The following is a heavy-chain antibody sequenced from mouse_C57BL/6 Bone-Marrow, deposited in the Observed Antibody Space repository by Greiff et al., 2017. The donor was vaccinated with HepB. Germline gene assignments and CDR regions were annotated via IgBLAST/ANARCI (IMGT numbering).Heavy chain of an antibody. Sequence: QVQLQQSGPELVKPGASVKISCKASGYAFSSSWMNWVKQRPGKGVEWIGRIDPGDGDTNYNGKFKGKATLAADQSSSTAYMLLRSLTAEDSAVYFCAGDSSGRCAYWGQGTLVTVSA. J-gene: IGHJ3*01. CDR1: GYAFSSSW. D-gene: IGHD3-2*02. V-gene: IGHV1-82*01. CDR3: AGDSSGRCAY. CDR2: IDPGDGDT.